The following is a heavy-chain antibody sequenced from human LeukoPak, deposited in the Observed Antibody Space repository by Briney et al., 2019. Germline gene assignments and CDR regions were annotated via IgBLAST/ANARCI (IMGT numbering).Heavy chain of an antibody. J-gene: IGHJ4*02. V-gene: IGHV4-59*08. D-gene: IGHD1-26*01. CDR2: IYHSGST. Sequence: MASETLSLTCIVSGDSISKYYWSWIRQPPGKGLEWIGYIYHSGSTNYNPSLKSRVTISADTSKNQFSLKMNSVTAADTAVYFCARHIVGAYFDYWGLGTLVTVSS. CDR3: ARHIVGAYFDY. CDR1: GDSISKYY.